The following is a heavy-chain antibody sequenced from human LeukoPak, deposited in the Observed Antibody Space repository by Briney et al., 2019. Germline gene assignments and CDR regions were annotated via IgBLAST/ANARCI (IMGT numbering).Heavy chain of an antibody. CDR1: GFTFSSYD. Sequence: GGSLRLPCAASGFTFSSYDMHWVRQATGKGLEWVSAIDTAGDTYYPGSVKGRFTISRENAKNSLYLQMNSLRAGDTAVYYCARSVSGSYSGFDYWGQGTLVTVSS. J-gene: IGHJ4*02. CDR2: IDTAGDT. CDR3: ARSVSGSYSGFDY. V-gene: IGHV3-13*01. D-gene: IGHD1-26*01.